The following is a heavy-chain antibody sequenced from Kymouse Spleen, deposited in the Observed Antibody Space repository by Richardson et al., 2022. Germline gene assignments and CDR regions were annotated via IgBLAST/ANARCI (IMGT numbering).Heavy chain of an antibody. Sequence: EVQLVESGGGLVKPGGSLRLSCAASGFTFSNAWMSWVRQAPGKGLEWVGRIKSKTDGGTTDYAAPVKGRFTISRDDSKNTLYLQMNSLKTEDTAVYYCTTDHYCSSTSCSYGMDVWGQGTTVTVSS. J-gene: IGHJ6*02. CDR2: IKSKTDGGTT. D-gene: IGHD2-2*02. CDR1: GFTFSNAW. V-gene: IGHV3-15*01. CDR3: TTDHYCSSTSCSYGMDV.